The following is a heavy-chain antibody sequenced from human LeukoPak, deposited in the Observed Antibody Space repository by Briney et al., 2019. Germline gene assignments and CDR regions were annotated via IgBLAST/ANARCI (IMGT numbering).Heavy chain of an antibody. CDR1: GGSISSYY. J-gene: IGHJ3*02. CDR3: TTSRTMYYSAVDI. V-gene: IGHV4-59*01. D-gene: IGHD2-8*01. Sequence: SETLSLTCTVSGGSISSYYWSWIRQPPGKGLEWIGYIFYSGTTNYNPSLKSQVTISIDTSKNQISLKLSSVTPADTAVYYCTTSRTMYYSAVDIWGQGTMVTVSS. CDR2: IFYSGTT.